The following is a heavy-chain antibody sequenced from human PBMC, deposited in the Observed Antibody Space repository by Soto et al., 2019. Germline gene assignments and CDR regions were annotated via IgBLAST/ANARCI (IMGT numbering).Heavy chain of an antibody. CDR2: IYATGTT. V-gene: IGHV4-4*07. J-gene: IGHJ5*02. CDR1: VASSSGFY. D-gene: IGHD1-1*01. Sequence: SETLSLTCTVSVASSSGFYWSWIRKCAGKGLEWIGRIYATGTTDYNPSLKSRVMMSVDTSKKQFSLKLRSVTAADTAVYYCVRDGTKTLRDWFDPWGQGISVTVSS. CDR3: VRDGTKTLRDWFDP.